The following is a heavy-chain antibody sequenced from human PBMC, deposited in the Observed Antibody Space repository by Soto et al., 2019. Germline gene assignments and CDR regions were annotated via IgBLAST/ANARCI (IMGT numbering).Heavy chain of an antibody. CDR3: ARGSGTDTGDALDI. D-gene: IGHD2-21*02. J-gene: IGHJ3*02. CDR1: GFTFTRHS. Sequence: EVQLVESGGGLVKPGGSLRLSCAASGFTFTRHSMNWVRQAPGKGLEWVSCISGTGTFIYYSDSVKGRFTISRDDAKTSLYLQMNSLTAEDTDVYYCARGSGTDTGDALDIWGPGTMVTVS. CDR2: ISGTGTFI. V-gene: IGHV3-21*06.